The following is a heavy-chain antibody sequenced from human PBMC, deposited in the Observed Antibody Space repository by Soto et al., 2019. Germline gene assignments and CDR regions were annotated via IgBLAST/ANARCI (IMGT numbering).Heavy chain of an antibody. J-gene: IGHJ3*02. CDR2: IYYTGSA. V-gene: IGHV4-30-4*01. Sequence: PSETLSLACSVSGGSISSGDYYWRWIRQPPEKGLEWIGYIYYTGSADYNPSLKSRVTISVDTSKNQFSLKLSSVTAADTAVYYCARRWGDAFDIWGQGTMVTVSS. D-gene: IGHD3-16*01. CDR3: ARRWGDAFDI. CDR1: GGSISSGDYY.